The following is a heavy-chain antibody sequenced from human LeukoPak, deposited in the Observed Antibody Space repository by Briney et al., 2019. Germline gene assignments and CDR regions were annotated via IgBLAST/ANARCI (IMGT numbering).Heavy chain of an antibody. CDR3: ARDIDYGDYIGDWFDP. Sequence: AASVKVSCKASGGIFSSYAISWVRQAPGQGLEWMGRIIPIFGTANYAQKFQGRVTITTDESTSTAYMELSSLRSEDTAVYYCARDIDYGDYIGDWFDPWGQGTLVTVSS. V-gene: IGHV1-69*05. CDR2: IIPIFGTA. CDR1: GGIFSSYA. J-gene: IGHJ5*02. D-gene: IGHD4-17*01.